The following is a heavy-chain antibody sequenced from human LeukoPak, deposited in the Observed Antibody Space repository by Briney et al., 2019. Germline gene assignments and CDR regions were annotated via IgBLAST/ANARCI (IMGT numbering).Heavy chain of an antibody. V-gene: IGHV1-2*02. CDR1: GYTFTGYY. J-gene: IGHJ4*02. CDR2: INPNSGGT. D-gene: IGHD2-15*01. Sequence: ASVKVSCKASGYTFTGYYMHWVRQAPGQGLEWMGWINPNSGGTNYAQKFQGRVTMTRDTSISTAYMELSRLRSDDTAVYYCARGRPCSGGSCYRPPLDYWGQGTLVTASS. CDR3: ARGRPCSGGSCYRPPLDY.